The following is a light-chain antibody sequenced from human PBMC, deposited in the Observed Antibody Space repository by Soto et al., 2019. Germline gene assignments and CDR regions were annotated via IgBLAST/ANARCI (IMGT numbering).Light chain of an antibody. V-gene: IGKV1-5*03. J-gene: IGKJ3*01. Sequence: DIQMTQSPSTLSASVGDRVTITCRASQSISSWLAWYQQKPGKAPKLLLYKASSLESGVPSRFSGSGSGTEFTLTISSLQPDDFATYYCQQYNSYSGGFGPGTKVDIK. CDR1: QSISSW. CDR3: QQYNSYSGG. CDR2: KAS.